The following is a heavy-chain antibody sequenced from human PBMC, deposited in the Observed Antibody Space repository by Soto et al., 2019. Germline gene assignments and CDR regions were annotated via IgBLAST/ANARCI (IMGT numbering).Heavy chain of an antibody. Sequence: EVQLVESGGGLVKPGGSLRLSCAASGFTFSSYSMNWVRQAPGKGLEWVSSISSSSSYIYYADSVKGRFTISRDNAKNSLYLQMNSLRAEDTAVYYCARPLLYCSSTSCPISYYYYYMDVWGKGTTVTVSS. CDR1: GFTFSSYS. CDR3: ARPLLYCSSTSCPISYYYYYMDV. D-gene: IGHD2-2*01. CDR2: ISSSSSYI. V-gene: IGHV3-21*01. J-gene: IGHJ6*03.